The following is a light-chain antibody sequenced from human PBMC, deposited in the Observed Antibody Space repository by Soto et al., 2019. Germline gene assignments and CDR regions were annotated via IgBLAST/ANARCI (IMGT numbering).Light chain of an antibody. CDR3: QQYGSSPRIS. V-gene: IGKV3-20*01. J-gene: IGKJ5*01. CDR2: GAS. Sequence: EIVLTQSPGTLSLSLGERATLSCRASQSVSNNYLAWYQQKPGQAPRLLIYGASNRATGIPDRFSGSGSGTDFTLTISRLEPEDFALYYCQQYGSSPRISFGQGTRLEIK. CDR1: QSVSNNY.